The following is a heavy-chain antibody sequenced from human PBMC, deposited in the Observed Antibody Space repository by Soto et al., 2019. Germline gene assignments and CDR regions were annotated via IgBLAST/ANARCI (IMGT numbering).Heavy chain of an antibody. Sequence: PGESLKISCKGSGYSFTSYWISWVRQLPGKGLEWLGRIDPSDSYTNYSPSFQGHVTISADKSISTAYLQWSSLKASDTAMYYCATHGAPYSGYDGYYFDYWGQGTLVTVSS. D-gene: IGHD5-12*01. CDR1: GYSFTSYW. V-gene: IGHV5-10-1*01. CDR3: ATHGAPYSGYDGYYFDY. CDR2: IDPSDSYT. J-gene: IGHJ4*02.